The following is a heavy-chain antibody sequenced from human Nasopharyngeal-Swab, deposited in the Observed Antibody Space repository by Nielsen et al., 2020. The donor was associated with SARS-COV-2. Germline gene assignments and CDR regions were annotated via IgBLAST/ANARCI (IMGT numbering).Heavy chain of an antibody. J-gene: IGHJ4*02. V-gene: IGHV3-53*01. CDR1: GLTVSSTY. CDR2: TEIGGTT. CDR3: TRDGGFREGDY. Sequence: GESLKISCAVSGLTVSSTYMSWVRQAPGKGLEWVSVTEIGGTTHYAASVKGRFTVSRDNAKNTLYLQMNSLRADDTAVYYCTRDGGFREGDYWGQGTLVTVSS. D-gene: IGHD3-10*01.